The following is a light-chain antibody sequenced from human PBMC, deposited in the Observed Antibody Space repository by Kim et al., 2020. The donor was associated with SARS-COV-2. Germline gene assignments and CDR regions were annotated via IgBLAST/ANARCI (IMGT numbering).Light chain of an antibody. Sequence: ASLGEQVTTPCPTSLSHDVYINWYPPRAGKTPNLLIFSSSTLHNGGPSRFNGSGSGTDFALTITSLQPEDFATYYWQQSHHTPYPFGQGTKVDIK. J-gene: IGKJ2*01. CDR1: LSHDVY. V-gene: IGKV1-39*01. CDR3: QQSHHTPYP. CDR2: SSS.